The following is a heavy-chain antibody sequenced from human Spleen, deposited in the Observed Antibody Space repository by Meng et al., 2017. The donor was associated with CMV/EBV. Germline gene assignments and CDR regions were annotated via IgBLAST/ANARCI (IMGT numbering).Heavy chain of an antibody. D-gene: IGHD6-6*01. CDR3: ARLFWDGIAARPVDY. CDR2: INHSGST. V-gene: IGHV4-34*01. J-gene: IGHJ4*02. CDR1: GRSFSDYY. Sequence: QVPQQHWGAGLLKPSEPLSLTCAVSGRSFSDYYWTWIRQPPVTGLEWIGEINHSGSTNYSPSFQGHVTISADKSISTAYLQWSSLKASDTAMYYCARLFWDGIAARPVDYWGQGTLVTVSS.